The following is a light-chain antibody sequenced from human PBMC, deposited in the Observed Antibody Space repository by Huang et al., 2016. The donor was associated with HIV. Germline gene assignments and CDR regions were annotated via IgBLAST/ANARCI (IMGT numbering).Light chain of an antibody. CDR2: GAS. CDR1: QSVSSN. Sequence: EIVMTQSPATLSVAAGERATLSCRASQSVSSNLAWYQQKPGQAPRHLIYGASTRATGIPARFSGSGSGTDFTLTITSLQSEDFAIYYCQQYDDWPPEFTFGGGTKVEVK. V-gene: IGKV3D-15*01. J-gene: IGKJ4*01. CDR3: QQYDDWPPEFT.